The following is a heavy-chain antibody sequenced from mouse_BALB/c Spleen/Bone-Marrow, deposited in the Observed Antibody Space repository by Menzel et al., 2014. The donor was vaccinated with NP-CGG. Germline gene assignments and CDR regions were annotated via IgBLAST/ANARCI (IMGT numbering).Heavy chain of an antibody. CDR1: GYTFTSYY. CDR2: IYPGNVNT. J-gene: IGHJ4*01. V-gene: IGHV1S56*01. CDR3: ARFYYGSSYAMDY. Sequence: VQVVESGPELVKPGASVRISCKASGYTFTSYYIHWVKQRPGQGPEWIGWIYPGNVNTKYNEKFKGKATLTADKSSSTAYMQLSSLTSEDSAVYFCARFYYGSSYAMDYWGQGTSVTVSS. D-gene: IGHD1-1*01.